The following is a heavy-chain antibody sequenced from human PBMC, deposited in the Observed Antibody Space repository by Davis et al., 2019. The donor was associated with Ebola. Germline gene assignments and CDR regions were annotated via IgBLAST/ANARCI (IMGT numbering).Heavy chain of an antibody. CDR1: GFTFSSYG. V-gene: IGHV3-33*01. CDR3: ARAYYDSSGYSYGMDV. CDR2: IWYDGSNK. D-gene: IGHD3-22*01. J-gene: IGHJ6*02. Sequence: GESLKISCAASGFTFSSYGMHWVRQAPGKGLEWVAVIWYDGSNKYYADSVKGRFTISRDNAKNSLYLQMNSLRDEDTAVYYCARAYYDSSGYSYGMDVWGQGTTVTVSS.